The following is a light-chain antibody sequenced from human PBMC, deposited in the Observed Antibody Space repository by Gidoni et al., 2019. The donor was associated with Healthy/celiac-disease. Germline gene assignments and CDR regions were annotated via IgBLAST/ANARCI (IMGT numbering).Light chain of an antibody. J-gene: IGLJ3*02. CDR2: RNN. CDR1: YSNIGSNY. V-gene: IGLV1-47*01. Sequence: QSVLTQPPSASGTPGQRVNISCSGRYSNIGSNYVYWYQQLPGTAPKLLIYRNNQRPSGVPGRFSGSKSGTSASLAISGLRSEDEADYYCAAWDDTLSGRVFGGGTKLTVL. CDR3: AAWDDTLSGRV.